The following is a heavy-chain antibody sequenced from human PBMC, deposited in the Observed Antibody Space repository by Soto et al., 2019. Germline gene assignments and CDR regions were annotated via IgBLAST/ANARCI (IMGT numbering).Heavy chain of an antibody. J-gene: IGHJ6*02. CDR3: ARGFSGVVGFFFGMDV. CDR1: GGKFNNYS. D-gene: IGHD3-3*01. V-gene: IGHV1-69*17. CDR2: IIPVFDLI. Sequence: QLVQSGAEVKKPGSSVRVSCQASGGKFNNYSVNWVRQAPGQGLEWMGGIIPVFDLIKYELKFQDRLAISADQSTNTAYMDLNSLRSEDTAVYYCARGFSGVVGFFFGMDVWGQGTTVIVSS.